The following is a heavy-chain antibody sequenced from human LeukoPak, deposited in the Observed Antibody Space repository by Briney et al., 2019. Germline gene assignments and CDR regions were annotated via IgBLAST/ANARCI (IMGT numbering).Heavy chain of an antibody. Sequence: GGSLRLSCEASGFTFSSYSMNWVRQAPGKGLEWVSYITGSSTTVYYADSVEGRFTISRDNAKSSLYLQMNSLRAEDTAAYYCARVRDAYNYFHYWGQGTLVTVSS. V-gene: IGHV3-48*01. CDR2: ITGSSTTV. J-gene: IGHJ4*02. D-gene: IGHD1-14*01. CDR1: GFTFSSYS. CDR3: ARVRDAYNYFHY.